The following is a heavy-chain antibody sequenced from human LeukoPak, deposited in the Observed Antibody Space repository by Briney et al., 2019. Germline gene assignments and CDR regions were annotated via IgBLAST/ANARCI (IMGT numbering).Heavy chain of an antibody. J-gene: IGHJ4*02. CDR2: IGSSSATI. Sequence: GGSLRPSCVGSGFIFRDYEMNWVRQAPGKGLEWIAYIGSSSATIHYPDSVKGRFTISRDNAKNSLFLEMTSLRAEDTAVYYCVRQTVVVVAAFFDYWGQGALVTVSS. V-gene: IGHV3-48*03. CDR3: VRQTVVVVAAFFDY. D-gene: IGHD2-15*01. CDR1: GFIFRDYE.